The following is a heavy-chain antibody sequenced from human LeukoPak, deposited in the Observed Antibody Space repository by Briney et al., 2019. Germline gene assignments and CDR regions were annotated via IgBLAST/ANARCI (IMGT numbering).Heavy chain of an antibody. CDR2: INPNSGGT. CDR1: GYTFTGFY. D-gene: IGHD5-12*01. V-gene: IGHV1-2*02. J-gene: IGHJ4*02. Sequence: ASVKVSCKASGYTFTGFYMHWVRQAPGQGLEWMGWINPNSGGTNYAQKFQGRVTMTRDTSISTAYMELSRLRSDDTAVYYGARGRGYSGYDLTDYWGQGTLVTVSS. CDR3: ARGRGYSGYDLTDY.